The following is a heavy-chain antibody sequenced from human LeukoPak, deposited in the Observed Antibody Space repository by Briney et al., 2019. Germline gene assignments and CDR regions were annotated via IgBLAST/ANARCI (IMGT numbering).Heavy chain of an antibody. CDR1: GGTFTTYA. CDR3: ARDSRGMVEDLAPNWFAP. J-gene: IGHJ5*02. D-gene: IGHD3-16*01. CDR2: IIPLFDTS. Sequence: ASVKVSCKASGGTFTTYAINWVRQAPGQGLEWMGRIIPLFDTSIYAQIFQGRVTITTDESTSTAYMELSGLTSEDTAVYYCARDSRGMVEDLAPNWFAPWGQGTLVTVSS. V-gene: IGHV1-69*05.